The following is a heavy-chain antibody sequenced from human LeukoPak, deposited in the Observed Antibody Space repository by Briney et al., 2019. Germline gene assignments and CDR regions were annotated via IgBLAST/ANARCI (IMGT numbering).Heavy chain of an antibody. V-gene: IGHV4-39*01. CDR2: IYYSGST. J-gene: IGHJ4*02. D-gene: IGHD3-22*01. CDR3: APQERYDSSGGNDYYFDY. CDR1: GGSISSSSYY. Sequence: SSETLSLTCTVSGGSISSSSYYWGWIRQPPGKGLEWIGSIYYSGSTYYNPSLKSRVTISVDTSKNQFSLKLSSVTAADTAVYYCAPQERYDSSGGNDYYFDYWGQGTLVTVSS.